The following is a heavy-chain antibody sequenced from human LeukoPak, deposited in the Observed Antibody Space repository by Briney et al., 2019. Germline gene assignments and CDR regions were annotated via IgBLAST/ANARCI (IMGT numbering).Heavy chain of an antibody. Sequence: GGSLRLSRAASGFTFTSHGMHWVRQAPGKGLEWVADTSYDGSKKDYADSVKGRFTISRDDSENTVYLQMNSLRTEDTAVYYCARDRSGTYSVDYWGLGTLVTISS. D-gene: IGHD1-26*01. CDR1: GFTFTSHG. V-gene: IGHV3-30*04. J-gene: IGHJ4*02. CDR3: ARDRSGTYSVDY. CDR2: TSYDGSKK.